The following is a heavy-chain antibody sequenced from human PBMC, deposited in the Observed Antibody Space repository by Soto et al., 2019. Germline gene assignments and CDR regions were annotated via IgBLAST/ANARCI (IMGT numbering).Heavy chain of an antibody. J-gene: IGHJ3*02. V-gene: IGHV3-13*05. D-gene: IGHD4-17*01. CDR1: GFTFSSYD. CDR3: ARSYDYGDYVKAFDI. CDR2: IGTAGDP. Sequence: EVQLVESGGGLVQPGGSLRLSCAASGFTFSSYDMHWVRQATGKGLEWVSAIGTAGDPYYPGSVKGRFTISRDNAKNSLYLQMNSLRAEDTAVYYCARSYDYGDYVKAFDIWGQGTMVTVSS.